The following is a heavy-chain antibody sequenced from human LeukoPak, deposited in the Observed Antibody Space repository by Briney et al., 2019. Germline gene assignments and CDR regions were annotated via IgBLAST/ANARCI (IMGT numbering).Heavy chain of an antibody. CDR3: ASPYCSGGHDGY. CDR2: ISSSSSYI. D-gene: IGHD2-15*01. CDR1: GFTFSSYS. V-gene: IGHV3-21*01. J-gene: IGHJ4*02. Sequence: GGSLRLSCAASGFTFSSYSMNWVRQAPGKGLEWVSSISSSSSYIYYADSVKGRFTISRDNAKNSLYLQMNSLRAEDTAVYYCASPYCSGGHDGYWGQGTLVTVSS.